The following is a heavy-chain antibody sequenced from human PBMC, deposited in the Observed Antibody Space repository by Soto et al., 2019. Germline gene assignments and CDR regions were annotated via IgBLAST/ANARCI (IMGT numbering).Heavy chain of an antibody. V-gene: IGHV1-69*01. CDR3: ARDRTDYVSENYYNRIDF. Sequence: QVQLVQSGAEVKKPGSSVKVSCKASGGIFSTYAISWLRQAPGQGLEWMGGIIPIFGTPNYAQRFQGRVTITAADSTSTAYMELSRVRSDDTACYYCARDRTDYVSENYYNRIDFWGQGTMVTVSS. D-gene: IGHD3-10*01. CDR1: GGIFSTYA. CDR2: IIPIFGTP. J-gene: IGHJ4*02.